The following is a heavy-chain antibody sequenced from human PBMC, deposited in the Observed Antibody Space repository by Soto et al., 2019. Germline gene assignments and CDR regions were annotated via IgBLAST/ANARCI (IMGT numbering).Heavy chain of an antibody. J-gene: IGHJ4*02. V-gene: IGHV3-23*01. CDR1: GFTFSNHA. Sequence: EVQLLESGGGLAQPGGSLRLSCAATGFTFSNHAMTWVHRAAGKGLEWVSGISDAGERTYYADSVRGRFTVSRDNSKNTLYLQMNTLRGEDTAVYYCAKDYSSVWSRGIDVWGQGTLVTVSS. CDR3: AKDYSSVWSRGIDV. D-gene: IGHD6-19*01. CDR2: ISDAGERT.